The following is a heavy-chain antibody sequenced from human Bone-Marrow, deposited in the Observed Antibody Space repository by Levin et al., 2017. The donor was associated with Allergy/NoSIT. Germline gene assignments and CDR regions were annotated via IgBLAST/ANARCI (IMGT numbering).Heavy chain of an antibody. J-gene: IGHJ4*01. D-gene: IGHD5/OR15-5a*01. CDR2: ISSSSSYI. Sequence: PGESLKISCAASGFSFITYGMNWVRQVPGKGLEWVSHISSSSSYISYADSVKGRFTISRDDAKNSLYLQMNSLRVDDMAVYYCVRGVLDNWGQGALVTVSS. CDR3: VRGVLDN. CDR1: GFSFITYG. V-gene: IGHV3-21*06.